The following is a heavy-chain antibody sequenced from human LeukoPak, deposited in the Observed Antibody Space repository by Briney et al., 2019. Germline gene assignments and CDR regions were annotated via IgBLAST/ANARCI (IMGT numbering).Heavy chain of an antibody. Sequence: GGSLRLSCAASGFTFSSYSMNWVRQAPGKGLEWVSSISSSSSYIYYADSVKGRFTISRDNSKNTLYLQMNSLRAEDTAIYYCAKDYRRTSNDDYWGQGTLVTVSS. CDR2: ISSSSSYI. CDR1: GFTFSSYS. J-gene: IGHJ4*02. CDR3: AKDYRRTSNDDY. D-gene: IGHD3-16*02. V-gene: IGHV3-21*04.